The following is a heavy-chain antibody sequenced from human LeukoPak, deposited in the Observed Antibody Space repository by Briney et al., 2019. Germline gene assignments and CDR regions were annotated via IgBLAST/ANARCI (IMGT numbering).Heavy chain of an antibody. V-gene: IGHV4-61*01. CDR1: VGSVSGGSYY. J-gene: IGHJ6*04. D-gene: IGHD7-27*01. Sequence: KSSETLSLTCTVSVGSVSGGSYYWSWIRQPPGKGLEWIGYIYYSGSTNYNPSLKSRVTISVDTSKNQFSLKLSSVTAADTAVYYCARGLGLDYGMDVWGKGTTVTVSS. CDR3: ARGLGLDYGMDV. CDR2: IYYSGST.